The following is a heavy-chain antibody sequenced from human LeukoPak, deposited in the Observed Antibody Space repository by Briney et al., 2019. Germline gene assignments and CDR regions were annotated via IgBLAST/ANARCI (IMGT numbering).Heavy chain of an antibody. Sequence: SETLSLTCTVSGGSISSGGYYWSWVRQPPGKGLEWIGYVYYSGSTHCNPSLKSRVTISIDTSKNQFSLKLSSVTAADTAVYFCARTWSSVNYYFDYWGQGTVVTVSP. D-gene: IGHD6-19*01. J-gene: IGHJ4*02. CDR1: GGSISSGGYY. CDR2: VYYSGST. V-gene: IGHV4-61*08. CDR3: ARTWSSVNYYFDY.